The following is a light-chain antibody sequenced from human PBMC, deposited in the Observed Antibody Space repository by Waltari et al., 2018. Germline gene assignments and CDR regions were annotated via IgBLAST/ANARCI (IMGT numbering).Light chain of an antibody. V-gene: IGKV1-5*03. CDR3: QQYNSYSLLT. CDR1: QSISKR. CDR2: EAS. Sequence: DIRMTQSPSTLSASAGDRVIISCRPSQSISKRLARYQQKPGKAPKLLIYEASTLQSGVPSRFSGTGSGTDFTLTISSLQPDDFATYYCQQYNSYSLLTFGGGTKVEIK. J-gene: IGKJ4*01.